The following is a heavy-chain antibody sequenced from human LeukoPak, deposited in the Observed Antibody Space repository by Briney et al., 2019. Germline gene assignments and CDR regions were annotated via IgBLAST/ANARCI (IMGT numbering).Heavy chain of an antibody. CDR2: ISSSSSYI. V-gene: IGHV3-21*01. D-gene: IGHD5-18*01. Sequence: GGSLKLSCAASGFTFSVVWMNWVRQAPGKGLEWVSLISSSSSYIYYADSVKGRFTISRDNAKKSLYLQMNSLRAEDTAVYYCARGHTALDYWGQGTLVTVSS. CDR1: GFTFSVVW. CDR3: ARGHTALDY. J-gene: IGHJ4*02.